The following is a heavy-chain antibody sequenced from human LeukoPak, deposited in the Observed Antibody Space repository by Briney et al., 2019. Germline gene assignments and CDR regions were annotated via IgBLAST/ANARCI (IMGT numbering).Heavy chain of an antibody. Sequence: PGGSLRLSCAASGFTFSSYWMNWARQAPGKGLEWVASINHNGNVNYYVDSVKGRFTISRDNAKNSLYLQMSNLRAEDTAVYYCAKDSGRLGYFDYWGQGTLVTVSS. J-gene: IGHJ4*02. V-gene: IGHV3-7*03. CDR2: INHNGNVN. CDR1: GFTFSSYW. D-gene: IGHD3-10*01. CDR3: AKDSGRLGYFDY.